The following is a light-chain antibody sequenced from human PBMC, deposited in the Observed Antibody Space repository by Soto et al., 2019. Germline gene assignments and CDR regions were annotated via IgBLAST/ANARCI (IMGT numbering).Light chain of an antibody. CDR3: QQLNSYPRT. CDR1: QGISNY. J-gene: IGKJ3*01. Sequence: IPLTQSPASLSSSVGDRVTLTCRASQGISNYLAWYQQKSGKAPKLLIYAASTLQSGVPSRFSDSGSGTDFTLTIISRQTEDFATYYCQQLNSYPRTFGPGTKVDIK. CDR2: AAS. V-gene: IGKV1-9*01.